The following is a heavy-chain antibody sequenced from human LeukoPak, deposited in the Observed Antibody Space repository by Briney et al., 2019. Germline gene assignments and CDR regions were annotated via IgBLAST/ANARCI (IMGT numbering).Heavy chain of an antibody. Sequence: SETLSLTCAVYGGSFSGYYWSWIRQPPGKGLEWSGEINHSGSTNYNPSLKSRVTISVDTSKNQFSLKLSSVTAADTAVYYCATLTRGYYYGSGSYNYWGQGTLVTVSS. CDR3: ATLTRGYYYGSGSYNY. V-gene: IGHV4-34*01. D-gene: IGHD3-10*01. CDR1: GGSFSGYY. CDR2: INHSGST. J-gene: IGHJ4*02.